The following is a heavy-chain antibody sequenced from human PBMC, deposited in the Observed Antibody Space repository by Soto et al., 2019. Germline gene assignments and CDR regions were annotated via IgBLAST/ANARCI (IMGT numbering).Heavy chain of an antibody. Sequence: SSETLSLTCTVSCGSISSGGYYWSWIRQHPGKGLEWIGYIYYSGSTYYNPSLKSRVTISVDTSKNQFSLKLSSVTAADTAVYYCARAELVGATDYWGQGTLVTVSS. CDR2: IYYSGST. CDR1: CGSISSGGYY. CDR3: ARAELVGATDY. D-gene: IGHD1-26*01. J-gene: IGHJ4*02. V-gene: IGHV4-31*03.